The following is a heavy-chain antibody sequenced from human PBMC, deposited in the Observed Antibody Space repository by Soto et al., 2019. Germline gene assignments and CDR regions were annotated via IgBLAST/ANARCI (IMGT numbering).Heavy chain of an antibody. CDR2: ISGSGGST. CDR3: AKPSSSWGNAFDY. Sequence: EVQLLESGGGLVQPGGSLRLSCAASGFTFSSYAMSWVRQAPGKGLEWVSAISGSGGSTYYADSVKGRFSISRDNSKNTLYLQMNSLRAEDTAVYYCAKPSSSWGNAFDYWGQGTLVTVSS. J-gene: IGHJ4*02. V-gene: IGHV3-23*01. D-gene: IGHD6-13*01. CDR1: GFTFSSYA.